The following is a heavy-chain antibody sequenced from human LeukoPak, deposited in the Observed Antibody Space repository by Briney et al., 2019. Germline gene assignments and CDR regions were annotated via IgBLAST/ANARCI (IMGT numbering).Heavy chain of an antibody. CDR2: INPNSGGT. Sequence: ASVKVSCKASGYTFTGYYMQWVRQAPGQGLEWMGWINPNSGGTNYAQKFQGRVTMTRDTSISTAYMELSRLRSDDTTVYYCARERGRTEVVVVPAATFDPWGQGTLVTVSS. J-gene: IGHJ5*02. CDR3: ARERGRTEVVVVPAATFDP. D-gene: IGHD2-2*01. CDR1: GYTFTGYY. V-gene: IGHV1-2*02.